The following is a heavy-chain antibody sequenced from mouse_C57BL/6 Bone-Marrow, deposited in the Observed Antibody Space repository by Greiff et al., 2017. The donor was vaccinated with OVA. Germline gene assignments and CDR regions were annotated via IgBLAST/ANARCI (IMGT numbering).Heavy chain of an antibody. CDR2: IRLKSDNYAT. J-gene: IGHJ2*01. V-gene: IGHV6-3*01. D-gene: IGHD2-3*01. CDR1: GFTFSNYW. Sequence: EVKVEESGGGLVQPGGSMKLSCVASGFTFSNYWMNWVRQSPEKGLEWVAQIRLKSDNYATHYAESVKGRFTISRDDSKSSVYLQMNNLRAEDTGIYYCTADGKDYWGQGTTLTVSS. CDR3: TADGKDY.